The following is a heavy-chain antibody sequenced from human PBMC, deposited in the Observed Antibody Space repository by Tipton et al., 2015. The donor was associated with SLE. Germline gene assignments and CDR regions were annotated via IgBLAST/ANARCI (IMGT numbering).Heavy chain of an antibody. V-gene: IGHV4-34*01. Sequence: TLSLTCAVYGGSFSGYFWSWIRQPPGKGLEWIGEIDHSGSATYNPSPKSRVTISVDTSKKQFSLKLSSVTAADTAVYYCARGIGSFDIWGQGTMVTVSS. D-gene: IGHD3-22*01. CDR1: GGSFSGYF. CDR2: IDHSGSA. CDR3: ARGIGSFDI. J-gene: IGHJ3*02.